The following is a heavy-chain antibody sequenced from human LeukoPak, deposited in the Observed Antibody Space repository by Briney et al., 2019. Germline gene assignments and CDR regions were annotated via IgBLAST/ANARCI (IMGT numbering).Heavy chain of an antibody. Sequence: GGSLRLSCAASGFTFSSYWMHWVRQAPGKGLVWVSRINSDGSSTSYADSVKGRFTISRDNAKNTLYLQMSSLRAEDTAVYYCARDSTYYYGSGSYSDFDYWGQGTLVTVSS. J-gene: IGHJ4*02. D-gene: IGHD3-10*01. CDR1: GFTFSSYW. CDR3: ARDSTYYYGSGSYSDFDY. CDR2: INSDGSST. V-gene: IGHV3-74*01.